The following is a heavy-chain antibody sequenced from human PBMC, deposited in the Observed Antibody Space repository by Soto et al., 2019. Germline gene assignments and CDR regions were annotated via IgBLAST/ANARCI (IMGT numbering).Heavy chain of an antibody. CDR2: IWYDGSNK. V-gene: IGHV3-33*01. Sequence: YLRLSCAGSGFTLRSYCMHWVRQAPGKGLEWVAVIWYDGSNKYYADSVKGRFTISRDNSKNTLYLQMNSLRAEDTAVYYCARDPAYYYDSSGPMLGDAFDIWGQGTMVTVSS. D-gene: IGHD3-22*01. CDR3: ARDPAYYYDSSGPMLGDAFDI. J-gene: IGHJ3*02. CDR1: GFTLRSYC.